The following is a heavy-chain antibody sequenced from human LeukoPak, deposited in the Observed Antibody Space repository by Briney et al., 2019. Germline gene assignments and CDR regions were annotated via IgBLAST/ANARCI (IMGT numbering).Heavy chain of an antibody. J-gene: IGHJ4*02. CDR2: ILYDGSMQ. Sequence: GGSLRLSCAASGFTFSSYSMHWVRQAPGKGLEWLAVILYDGSMQYYAESMKGRLTISRDNSRNTVYMQMSSLRTEDTAVYYCAKWMVGGGSSDYWGQGTLVTVSS. CDR1: GFTFSSYS. D-gene: IGHD3-10*01. CDR3: AKWMVGGGSSDY. V-gene: IGHV3-30*18.